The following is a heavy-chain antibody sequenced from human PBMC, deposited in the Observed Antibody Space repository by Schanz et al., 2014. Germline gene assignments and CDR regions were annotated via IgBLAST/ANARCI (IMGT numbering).Heavy chain of an antibody. D-gene: IGHD7-27*01. J-gene: IGHJ4*02. CDR3: VRDYNWGFDN. CDR1: GSTFNVYW. Sequence: EGQLVESGGGLVRPGGSLRLSCVASGSTFNVYWMSWVRQAPGKGLEWVANIKGDSSEKNYVDSVKGRFTLSRDNAKSSLYLQMSSLRDEDTAIYYCVRDYNWGFDNWGQGTLVTVSS. CDR2: IKGDSSEK. V-gene: IGHV3-7*01.